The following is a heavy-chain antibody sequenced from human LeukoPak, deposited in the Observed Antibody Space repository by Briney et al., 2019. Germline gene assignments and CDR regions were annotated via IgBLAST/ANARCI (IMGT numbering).Heavy chain of an antibody. J-gene: IGHJ4*02. CDR2: INPKTGST. CDR3: AREMKEGIDAVRFLEWLSGPLDY. D-gene: IGHD3-3*01. V-gene: IGHV1-2*02. Sequence: GASVKVSCKASGYTFIDYYIHWLRQAPGQGLEWLGWINPKTGSTNSAQKFQGRATMTRDTSISTVYMELSSLRSDDTAVYFCAREMKEGIDAVRFLEWLSGPLDYWGQGTQVTVSS. CDR1: GYTFIDYY.